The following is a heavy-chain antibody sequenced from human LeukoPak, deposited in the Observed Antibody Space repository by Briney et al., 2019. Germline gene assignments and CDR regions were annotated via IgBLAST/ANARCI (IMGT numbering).Heavy chain of an antibody. CDR1: GFNVNDYY. Sequence: PGGSLRLSCAVSGFNVNDYYISWIRQAPGKGLERVSDIGSSDSIIAYGDSVRGRFTISRDFASNSLYLQMNSLRVEDTAVYYCAREIVAGAFDSWGQGTLVTVSS. V-gene: IGHV3-11*01. CDR3: AREIVAGAFDS. CDR2: IGSSDSII. D-gene: IGHD6-19*01. J-gene: IGHJ4*02.